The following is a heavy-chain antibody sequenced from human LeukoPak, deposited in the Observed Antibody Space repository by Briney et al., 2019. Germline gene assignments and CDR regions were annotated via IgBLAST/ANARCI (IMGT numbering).Heavy chain of an antibody. D-gene: IGHD1-26*01. CDR1: GFSFSSYG. CDR3: AKVKTRVVGATTGAHGFDY. J-gene: IGHJ4*02. CDR2: IRSDGDNK. Sequence: GGSLRLSCAASGFSFSSYGMHWVRQAPGKGLERVAFIRSDGDNKYYADSVKGRFTISRDNSKNTLYLQMISLRTEDTAVYYCAKVKTRVVGATTGAHGFDYWGQGTLVTVSS. V-gene: IGHV3-30*02.